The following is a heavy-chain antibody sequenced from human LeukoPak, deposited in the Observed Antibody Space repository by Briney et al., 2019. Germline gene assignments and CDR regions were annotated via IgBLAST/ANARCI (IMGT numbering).Heavy chain of an antibody. CDR3: ARIPLGYSGAYYFDY. CDR1: RGSISGSIRSYY. Sequence: SETLSLTCTVSRGSISGSIRSYYWSWLRQPPGKGLEWIGYITSSGSVNDNPSLRSRVTISVDTSKNQFFLNLSSVSAADTAVYYCARIPLGYSGAYYFDYWGQGTLVTVSP. V-gene: IGHV4-4*09. J-gene: IGHJ4*02. CDR2: ITSSGSV. D-gene: IGHD5-12*01.